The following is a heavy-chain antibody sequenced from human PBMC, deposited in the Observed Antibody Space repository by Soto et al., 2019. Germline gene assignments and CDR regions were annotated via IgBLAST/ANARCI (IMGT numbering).Heavy chain of an antibody. CDR2: INPSGGST. V-gene: IGHV1-46*01. D-gene: IGHD2-15*01. CDR3: ARDSTSIVVVAAGGFDP. J-gene: IGHJ5*02. Sequence: ASVKVSCKASGYTFTSYYMHWVRQAPGQGLEWMGIINPSGGSTSYAQKFQGRVTMTRDTSTSTVYMELSSPRSEDTAVYYCARDSTSIVVVAAGGFDPWGQGTLVTVYS. CDR1: GYTFTSYY.